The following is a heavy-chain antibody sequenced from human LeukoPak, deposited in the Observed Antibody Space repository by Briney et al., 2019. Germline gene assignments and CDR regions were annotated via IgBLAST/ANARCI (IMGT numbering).Heavy chain of an antibody. Sequence: GGSLRLSCAASGFTFSSYAMHWVRQAPGKGLEWVAVISYDGSNKYYADSVKGRFTISRDNSKNTLYLQMNSLRAEDTAVYYCAKDLEGPTDYWGQGTLVTVSS. CDR3: AKDLEGPTDY. J-gene: IGHJ4*02. V-gene: IGHV3-30-3*01. CDR2: ISYDGSNK. CDR1: GFTFSSYA.